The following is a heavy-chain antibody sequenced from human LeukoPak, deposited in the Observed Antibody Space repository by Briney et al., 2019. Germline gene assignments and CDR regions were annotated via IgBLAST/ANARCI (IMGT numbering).Heavy chain of an antibody. CDR3: ARLTHPLAVAGTWVPYYYYYYMDV. Sequence: SETLSLTCTVSGGSISSSSYYWGWIRQPPGKGLEWIGSIYYSGSTYYNPSLKSRVTISVDTSKNQFSLKLSSVTAADTAVYYCARLTHPLAVAGTWVPYYYYYYMDVWGKGTTVTVSS. CDR2: IYYSGST. CDR1: GGSISSSSYY. J-gene: IGHJ6*03. V-gene: IGHV4-39*01. D-gene: IGHD6-19*01.